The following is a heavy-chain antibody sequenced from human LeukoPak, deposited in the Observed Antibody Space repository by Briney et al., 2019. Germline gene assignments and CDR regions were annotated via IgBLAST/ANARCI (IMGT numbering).Heavy chain of an antibody. J-gene: IGHJ4*02. D-gene: IGHD3-22*01. CDR1: GGSFSGYY. V-gene: IGHV4-34*01. Sequence: SETLSLTCAVYGGSFSGYYWSWIHQPPGKGLEWIGEINHSGSTNYNPSLKSRVTISVDTSKNQFSLKLSSVTAADTAVYYCARGSSGYHYFDYWGQGTLVTVSS. CDR2: INHSGST. CDR3: ARGSSGYHYFDY.